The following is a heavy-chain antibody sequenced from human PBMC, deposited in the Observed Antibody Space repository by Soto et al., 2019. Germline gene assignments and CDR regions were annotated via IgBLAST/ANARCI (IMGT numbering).Heavy chain of an antibody. V-gene: IGHV4-31*03. CDR1: GGSISIGGYY. J-gene: IGHJ3*02. CDR2: IYYSGST. Sequence: QVQLQESGPGLVKPSQTLSLTCTVSGGSISIGGYYWSWIRQHPGKGLEWIGYIYYSGSTYYNPSLKSRVTISVDTSNNQFSLKLSSVTAADTALYYCARLDDYIWGSYLRYAFDIWGQGTMVTVSS. D-gene: IGHD3-16*01. CDR3: ARLDDYIWGSYLRYAFDI.